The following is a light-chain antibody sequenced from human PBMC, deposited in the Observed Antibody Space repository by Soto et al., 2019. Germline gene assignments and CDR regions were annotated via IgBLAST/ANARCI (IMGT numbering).Light chain of an antibody. Sequence: QSALTQPPSASGSPGQSVTISCTGTNSDVGGYNFVSWYQHPPAKAPKLIIYEVSKRPSGVPDRFSGSKSGNTASLTVSGLQAEDEADYYCSSYAGSNNFVVFGGGTKLTVL. CDR3: SSYAGSNNFVV. CDR1: NSDVGGYNF. CDR2: EVS. J-gene: IGLJ2*01. V-gene: IGLV2-8*01.